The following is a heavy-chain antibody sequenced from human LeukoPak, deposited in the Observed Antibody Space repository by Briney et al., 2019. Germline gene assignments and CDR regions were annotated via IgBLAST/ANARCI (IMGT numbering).Heavy chain of an antibody. CDR3: ARGRIAVAGTYIPSNWGPQLYYMDV. CDR2: IKQDGSEK. J-gene: IGHJ6*03. CDR1: GFTFTTYW. Sequence: GGSLRLSCAASGFTFTTYWMTWVRQAPGKGLEWVANIKQDGSEKYYVDSVKGRFTISRDNAKNSLYLQMNSLRAEDTAVYYCARGRIAVAGTYIPSNWGPQLYYMDVWGKGTTVTVSS. V-gene: IGHV3-7*01. D-gene: IGHD6-19*01.